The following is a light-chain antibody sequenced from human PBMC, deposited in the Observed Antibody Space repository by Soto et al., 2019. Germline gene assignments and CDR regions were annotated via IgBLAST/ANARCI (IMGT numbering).Light chain of an antibody. Sequence: QSVLTQPASVSGSAGQSITISCTGTSSDVGNYNLVSWYLHHPGKAPKLLIYEDTKRPSGVSSRFSGSRSGNTASLTVSGLQAEDETDYYCCSYAGSSTYVFGTGTKVTVL. CDR1: SSDVGNYNL. J-gene: IGLJ1*01. CDR2: EDT. V-gene: IGLV2-23*01. CDR3: CSYAGSSTYV.